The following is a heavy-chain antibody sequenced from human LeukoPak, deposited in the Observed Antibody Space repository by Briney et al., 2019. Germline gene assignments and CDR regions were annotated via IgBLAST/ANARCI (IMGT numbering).Heavy chain of an antibody. Sequence: GSLRLSCAASGFTFSSYWMSWVRQAPGKGLEWVANIKQDGSEKYYVDSVKGRFTISRDNAKNSLYLQMNSLRAEDTAVYYCARVAASDHGDYGPLYFDYWGQGTLVTVSS. D-gene: IGHD4-17*01. CDR3: ARVAASDHGDYGPLYFDY. CDR2: IKQDGSEK. V-gene: IGHV3-7*03. J-gene: IGHJ4*02. CDR1: GFTFSSYW.